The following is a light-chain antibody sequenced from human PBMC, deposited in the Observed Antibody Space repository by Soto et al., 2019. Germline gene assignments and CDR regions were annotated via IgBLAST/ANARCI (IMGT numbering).Light chain of an antibody. J-gene: IGLJ1*01. Sequence: QSVLTQPASVSGSLGQSITISCTGTSSDVGGYIFVSWYQQHPGKAPKLLIYEVSNRPSGVSNRFSGSRSDNTASLTISGLQAEDEADYYCTSFTSSTTPYVFGNGTKVTVL. CDR2: EVS. V-gene: IGLV2-14*03. CDR1: SSDVGGYIF. CDR3: TSFTSSTTPYV.